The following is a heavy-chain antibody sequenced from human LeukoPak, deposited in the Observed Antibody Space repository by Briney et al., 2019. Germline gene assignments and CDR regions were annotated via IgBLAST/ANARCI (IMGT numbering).Heavy chain of an antibody. J-gene: IGHJ5*02. V-gene: IGHV1-8*01. D-gene: IGHD2-2*01. CDR2: MNPNSGNT. Sequence: ASVKVSCKAPGYTFTSYDINWVRQATGQGLEWMGWMNPNSGNTGYAQKFQGRVTMTRNTSISTAYMELSSLRSEDTAVYYCAGIYCSSTSCSFSGWFDPWGQGTLVTVSS. CDR1: GYTFTSYD. CDR3: AGIYCSSTSCSFSGWFDP.